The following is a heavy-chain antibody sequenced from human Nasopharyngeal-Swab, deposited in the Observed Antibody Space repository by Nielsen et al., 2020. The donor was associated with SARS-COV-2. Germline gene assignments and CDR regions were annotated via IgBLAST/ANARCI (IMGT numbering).Heavy chain of an antibody. Sequence: SETLSLTCTVSGGSISSSSYYWGWIRQPPGKGLEWIGSIYYSGSTYYNPSLKSRVTISVDTSKNHFSLKLSSVTAADTAVYYCATYGYGSYYYMDVWGKGTTVTVSS. CDR1: GGSISSSSYY. D-gene: IGHD5-18*01. J-gene: IGHJ6*03. CDR2: IYYSGST. V-gene: IGHV4-39*01. CDR3: ATYGYGSYYYMDV.